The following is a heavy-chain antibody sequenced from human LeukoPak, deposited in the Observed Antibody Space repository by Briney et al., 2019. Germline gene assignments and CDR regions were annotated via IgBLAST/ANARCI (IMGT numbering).Heavy chain of an antibody. Sequence: SETLSLTCAVYGESFDSFYWNWVRLAPGKGLEWLGEVNQSGGSDYNPALESRVAISADASKRQFSLKLISVTAADTAVYYCAVRLTTGRLGTATTWFDPWGQGTLVSVSS. CDR2: VNQSGGS. CDR1: GESFDSFY. V-gene: IGHV4-34*01. J-gene: IGHJ5*02. CDR3: AVRLTTGRLGTATTWFDP. D-gene: IGHD1-1*01.